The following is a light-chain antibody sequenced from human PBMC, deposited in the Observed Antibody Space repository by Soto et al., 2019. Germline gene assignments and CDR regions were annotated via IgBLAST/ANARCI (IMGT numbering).Light chain of an antibody. Sequence: EFVLTQSPGTLSLSPGERATLSCRASQTVRNNYLAWYQQKPGQAPRLLIYDAPSRATGIPDRFSGGGSGTDFTLTISRLEPEDFAVYYCQQFSIYPLTFGGGTKVDI. CDR2: DAP. V-gene: IGKV3-20*01. CDR3: QQFSIYPLT. J-gene: IGKJ4*01. CDR1: QTVRNNY.